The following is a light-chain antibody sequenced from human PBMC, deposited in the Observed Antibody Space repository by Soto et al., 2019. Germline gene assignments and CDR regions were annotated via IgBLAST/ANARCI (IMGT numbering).Light chain of an antibody. CDR1: QDSRND. J-gene: IGKJ4*01. Sequence: GDRVTITCRASQDSRNDLGWFQQKPGKAPERLSFAASSLRSGGPSRFSGSGSGTDFTLTSSSLQPEDFATYYCPQSYSTPRTFGGGTKVEI. CDR3: PQSYSTPRT. CDR2: AAS. V-gene: IGKV1-17*01.